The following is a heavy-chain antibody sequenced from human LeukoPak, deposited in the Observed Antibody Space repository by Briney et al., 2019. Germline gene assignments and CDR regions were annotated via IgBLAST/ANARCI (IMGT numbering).Heavy chain of an antibody. Sequence: ASVKVSCKASGYTFSGYDMHWVRQAPGQGLEWMGWINSKSGGTNYAQKFQGRVTMTRDTSISTAYMELSRLRSDDTAVYYCARARDSSSWYDALFDYWGQGTLVTVSS. J-gene: IGHJ4*02. CDR1: GYTFSGYD. CDR2: INSKSGGT. V-gene: IGHV1-2*02. D-gene: IGHD6-13*01. CDR3: ARARDSSSWYDALFDY.